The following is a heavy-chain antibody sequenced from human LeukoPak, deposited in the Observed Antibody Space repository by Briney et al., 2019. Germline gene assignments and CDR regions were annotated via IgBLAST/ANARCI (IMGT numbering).Heavy chain of an antibody. Sequence: ASVKGSFKASGYSVPSHGISWVRQAPAQGLEWMGWISAYNGNTNYVQKVQGRVTMTTDTSTSTAYMELRRLKSDDTAVYYCARMGYCSGGSCPSGTFDYWGQGTLVTVSS. J-gene: IGHJ4*02. CDR2: ISAYNGNT. CDR1: GYSVPSHG. CDR3: ARMGYCSGGSCPSGTFDY. D-gene: IGHD2-15*01. V-gene: IGHV1-18*04.